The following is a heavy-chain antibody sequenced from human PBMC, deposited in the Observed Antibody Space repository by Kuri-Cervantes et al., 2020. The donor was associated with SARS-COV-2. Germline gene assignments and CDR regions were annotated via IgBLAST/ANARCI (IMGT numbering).Heavy chain of an antibody. CDR3: ARETQLAAHPYWYFDL. CDR2: ISYDGSNK. J-gene: IGHJ2*01. Sequence: GGSLRLSCTASGFTFSSYAMHWVRQAPGKGLEWVAVISYDGSNKYYADSVKGRFTISRDNSKNALYLQMNSLRAEDTAVYYCARETQLAAHPYWYFDLWGRGTLVTVSS. V-gene: IGHV3-30*14. CDR1: GFTFSSYA. D-gene: IGHD6-13*01.